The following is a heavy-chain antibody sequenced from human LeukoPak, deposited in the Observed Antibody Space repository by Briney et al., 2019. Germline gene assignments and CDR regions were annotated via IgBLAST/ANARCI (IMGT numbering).Heavy chain of an antibody. CDR2: INWNGGST. V-gene: IGHV3-20*04. Sequence: GGSLRLSCVVSGFSVDDYGMTWVRQAPGKGPEWVSGINWNGGSTGYAGSVMGRFTISRDNAKNSLYLQMNSLRAEDTAVYYCARAMSTFGGVRNYFDSWGQGTLVTVSS. J-gene: IGHJ4*02. CDR1: GFSVDDYG. D-gene: IGHD3-16*01. CDR3: ARAMSTFGGVRNYFDS.